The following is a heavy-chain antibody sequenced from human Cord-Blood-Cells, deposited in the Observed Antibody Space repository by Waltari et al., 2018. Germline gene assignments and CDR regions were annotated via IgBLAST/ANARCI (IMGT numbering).Heavy chain of an antibody. J-gene: IGHJ4*02. D-gene: IGHD4-17*01. V-gene: IGHV4-59*01. CDR2: IYYSGST. Sequence: QVQLQESGPGLVKPSEPLSLTCTVSGGSISSSYWSWIRQPPGKGLEWIGYIYYSGSTNYNPSLKSRVTISVDTSKNQFSLKLSSVTAADTAVYYCAREDYGGNYDYWGQGTLVTVSS. CDR1: GGSISSSY. CDR3: AREDYGGNYDY.